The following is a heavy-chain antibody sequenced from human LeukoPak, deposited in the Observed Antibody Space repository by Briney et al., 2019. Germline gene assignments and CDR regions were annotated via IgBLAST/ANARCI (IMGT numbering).Heavy chain of an antibody. V-gene: IGHV3-23*01. CDR2: ISDTGNT. CDR3: AKNGDRGAYCSGGSCYPYYYQYIDV. CDR1: GFTLSSYA. J-gene: IGHJ6*03. Sequence: AGGSLRLSCAASGFTLSSYAMSWVRQAPGKGLEWVSAISDTGNTYHADSVKGRFTISRDSSKNTLFLQMNRLRPEDAAVYYCAKNGDRGAYCSGGSCYPYYYQYIDVWGKGTTVTISS. D-gene: IGHD2-15*01.